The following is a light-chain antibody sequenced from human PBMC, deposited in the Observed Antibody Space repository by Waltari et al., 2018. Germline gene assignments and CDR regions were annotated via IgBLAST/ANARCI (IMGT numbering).Light chain of an antibody. CDR1: HSGSNIY. CDR2: GAS. V-gene: IGKV3-20*01. J-gene: IGKJ4*02. Sequence: IVLTQSPGPLSFSTGDRATLPCRACHSGSNIYFARYQQKPGQTPRLLIYGASSRATGIPDRFSASGSGTDFTLTISRLDPEDFAVYYCQQYGSSPLTFGGGTKVEIK. CDR3: QQYGSSPLT.